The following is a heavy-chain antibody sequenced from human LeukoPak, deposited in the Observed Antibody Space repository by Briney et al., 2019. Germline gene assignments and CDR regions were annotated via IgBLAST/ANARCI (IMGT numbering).Heavy chain of an antibody. Sequence: GGSLRLSCSASGFTFSTYWMSWVRQAPGKGLEWVSSISSSSSYIYYADSVKGRFTISRDNAKNSLYLQMNSLRAEDTAVYYCARDFKYYYDSSGLDYWGQGTLVTVSS. D-gene: IGHD3-22*01. CDR1: GFTFSTYW. V-gene: IGHV3-21*01. CDR3: ARDFKYYYDSSGLDY. CDR2: ISSSSSYI. J-gene: IGHJ4*02.